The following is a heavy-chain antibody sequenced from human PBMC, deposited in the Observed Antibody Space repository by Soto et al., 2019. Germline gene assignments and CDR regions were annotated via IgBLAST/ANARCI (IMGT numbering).Heavy chain of an antibody. J-gene: IGHJ3*02. CDR2: IHNSGST. CDR3: ARGEVRGPFDI. Sequence: KPSETLSLTCTVSCGSMNSHDYYWSWIRQPPGKGLEWIGYIHNSGSTYYNPSLKSRLTISSDMSKNQFSLRLNSVTAADTALYFCARGEVRGPFDIWGQGTKVTV. D-gene: IGHD3-10*01. V-gene: IGHV4-30-4*01. CDR1: CGSMNSHDYY.